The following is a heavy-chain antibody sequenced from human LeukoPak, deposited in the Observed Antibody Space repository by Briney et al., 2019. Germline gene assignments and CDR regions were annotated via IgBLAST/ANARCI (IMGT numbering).Heavy chain of an antibody. D-gene: IGHD4-17*01. CDR2: ISYDGSNK. V-gene: IGHV3-30-3*01. Sequence: PGGSLRLSCAASGFTFSSYAMHWVREAPGKGLEGVAVISYDGSNKYYADSVKGRFTISRDNSKNTLYLQMNSLRAEDTAVYYCARAEVEYGDYLDYWGQGTLVTVSS. J-gene: IGHJ4*02. CDR1: GFTFSSYA. CDR3: ARAEVEYGDYLDY.